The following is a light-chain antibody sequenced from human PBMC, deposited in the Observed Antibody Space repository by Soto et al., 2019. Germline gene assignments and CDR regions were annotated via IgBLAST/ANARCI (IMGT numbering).Light chain of an antibody. CDR2: DAS. Sequence: AIQLTQSPSSLSASVGDRVSITCRASQGISSALAWYQQKPGKAPKLLIYDASSLESGVPSRFSGSGSGTDFTLTISSLQPEDFATFYCQQFNSYPITFGQGTRLEIK. CDR3: QQFNSYPIT. V-gene: IGKV1-13*02. CDR1: QGISSA. J-gene: IGKJ5*01.